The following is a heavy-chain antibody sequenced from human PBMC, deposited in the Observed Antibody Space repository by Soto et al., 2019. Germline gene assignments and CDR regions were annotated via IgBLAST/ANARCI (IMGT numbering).Heavy chain of an antibody. J-gene: IGHJ4*02. V-gene: IGHV3-23*01. Sequence: EVQLLEAGGGVVQPGGSLRLSCAASGFTFSSYAMSWVRQAPVKGLEWVSAIGVSGGVTYYADSVKGRFTISRDNSKNTQKLQMNSLRAEDTAIYYDAKDLGYTDGQDYWGLGTLGTVSS. CDR1: GFTFSSYA. CDR2: IGVSGGVT. D-gene: IGHD5-18*01. CDR3: AKDLGYTDGQDY.